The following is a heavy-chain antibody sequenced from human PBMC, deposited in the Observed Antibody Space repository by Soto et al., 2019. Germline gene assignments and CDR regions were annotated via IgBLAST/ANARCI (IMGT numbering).Heavy chain of an antibody. V-gene: IGHV3-23*01. CDR2: ISGSGGST. Sequence: LRLSCAASGFTFSSYAMSWVRQAPGKGLEWVSAISGSGGSTYYADSVKGRFTISRDNSKNTLYLQMNSLRAEDTAVYYCAKDQGLYYYDSSGPQENWGQGTLVPVSS. D-gene: IGHD3-22*01. CDR3: AKDQGLYYYDSSGPQEN. CDR1: GFTFSSYA. J-gene: IGHJ4*02.